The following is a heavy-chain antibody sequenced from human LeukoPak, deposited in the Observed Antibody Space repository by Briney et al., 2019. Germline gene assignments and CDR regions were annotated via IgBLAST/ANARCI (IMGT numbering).Heavy chain of an antibody. V-gene: IGHV3-48*03. J-gene: IGHJ4*01. CDR1: GFIFSNYD. CDR2: ISTTGSSI. CDR3: VKDSEATFDY. Sequence: PGGSLRLSGAASGFIFSNYDMNWVRQAPGKGLEWISYISTTGSSIFYADSVKGRFTISRDNAKNSLYLRMNSLRADDTAIYYCVKDSEATFDYWGHGILVTVSS.